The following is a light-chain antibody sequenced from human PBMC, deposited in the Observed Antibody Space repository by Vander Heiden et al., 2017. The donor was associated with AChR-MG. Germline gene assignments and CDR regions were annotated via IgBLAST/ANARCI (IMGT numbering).Light chain of an antibody. J-gene: IGKJ5*01. Sequence: EIVLTQSPATLSLSPGERATLSCRASQSVNNNLAWYQQRPGQAPRLLIYDASSRATGTPARFSGSGSGTDFTLTISSLQPEDFAVYYCQQRTTWQITFGQGTRLDIK. CDR3: QQRTTWQIT. V-gene: IGKV3-11*01. CDR2: DAS. CDR1: QSVNNN.